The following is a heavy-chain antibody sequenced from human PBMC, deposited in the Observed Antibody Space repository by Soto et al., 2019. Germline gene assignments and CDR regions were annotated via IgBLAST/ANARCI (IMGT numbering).Heavy chain of an antibody. CDR3: ARVEILEDTYYYDSSGPDRDY. J-gene: IGHJ4*02. CDR1: GFTFSSDA. V-gene: IGHV3-21*01. Sequence: PGGSRRLSCAASGFTFSSDAMSWVRQAPGKGLEWASSISSSSSYIYYADSVKGRFTISRDNAKNSLYLQMNSLRAEDTAVYYCARVEILEDTYYYDSSGPDRDYWGQGTLVTVSS. CDR2: ISSSSSYI. D-gene: IGHD3-22*01.